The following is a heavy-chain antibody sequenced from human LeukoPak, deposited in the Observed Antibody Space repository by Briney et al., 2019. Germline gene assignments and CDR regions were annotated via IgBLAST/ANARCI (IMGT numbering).Heavy chain of an antibody. D-gene: IGHD5-18*01. Sequence: GGSLRLSCAASGFTFRSYEMNWVRQPPGKGLEWVSSTFQGGGEIHYADSVRGRFTISRDNSRSTLFLQMNSLRGEDTAIYYCATYRQVMLPFESWGQGTLVTASS. CDR1: GFTFRSYE. CDR3: ATYRQVMLPFES. J-gene: IGHJ4*02. CDR2: TFQGGGEI. V-gene: IGHV3-48*03.